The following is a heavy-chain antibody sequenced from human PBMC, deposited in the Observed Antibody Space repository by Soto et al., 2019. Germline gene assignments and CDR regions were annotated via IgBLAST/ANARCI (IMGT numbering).Heavy chain of an antibody. V-gene: IGHV1-69*08. CDR1: GGTFSSYT. Sequence: QVQLVQSGAEVKKPGSSVKVSCKASGGTFSSYTISWVRQAPGQGLEWMGRIIPILGIANYAQKFQGRVTITADKSTSTAYMELSSLRSEDTAVYYCARDRRAPHGFGDNGGFDYWGQGTLVTVSS. CDR2: IIPILGIA. D-gene: IGHD3-10*01. CDR3: ARDRRAPHGFGDNGGFDY. J-gene: IGHJ4*02.